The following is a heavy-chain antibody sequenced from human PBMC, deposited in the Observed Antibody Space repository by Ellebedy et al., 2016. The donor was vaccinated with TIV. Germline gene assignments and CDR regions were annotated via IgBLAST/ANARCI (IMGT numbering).Heavy chain of an antibody. D-gene: IGHD4-11*01. CDR3: AGQRNYRADP. J-gene: IGHJ5*02. Sequence: GESLKISCRISGYNLNTYWIGWVRQMPGKGLEWMGLILPGGSDVRYGPSFQGHVTISADKSINTAYLHWDSLEASDTATYYCAGQRNYRADPWGQGTLVTVSS. CDR1: GYNLNTYW. V-gene: IGHV5-51*01. CDR2: ILPGGSDV.